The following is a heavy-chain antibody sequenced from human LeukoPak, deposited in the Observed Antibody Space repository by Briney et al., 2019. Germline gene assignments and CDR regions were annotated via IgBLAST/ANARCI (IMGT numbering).Heavy chain of an antibody. Sequence: PGGSLRLSCAASGFTFSSYWMHWVRQAPGKGLAWVSRINTDGSATNYADAVKGRFTISRDNAKNTLYLQMNSLRVDDTAAYFCARDGGRGTYDYWGQETLVTVSS. D-gene: IGHD1-26*01. CDR3: ARDGGRGTYDY. CDR1: GFTFSSYW. CDR2: INTDGSAT. J-gene: IGHJ4*02. V-gene: IGHV3-74*01.